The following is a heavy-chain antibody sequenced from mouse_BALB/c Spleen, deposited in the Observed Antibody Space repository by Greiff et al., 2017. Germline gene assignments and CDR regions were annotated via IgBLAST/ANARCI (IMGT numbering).Heavy chain of an antibody. CDR1: GYTFTDYA. J-gene: IGHJ2*01. D-gene: IGHD4-1*01. CDR2: ISTYYGDA. CDR3: ARSKLGGGYFDY. V-gene: IGHV1S137*01. Sequence: QVQLQQSGAELVRPGVSVKISCKGSGYTFTDYAMHWVKQSHAKSLEWIGVISTYYGDASYNQKFKGKATMTVDKSSSTAYMELARLTSEDSAIYYCARSKLGGGYFDYWGQGTTLTVSS.